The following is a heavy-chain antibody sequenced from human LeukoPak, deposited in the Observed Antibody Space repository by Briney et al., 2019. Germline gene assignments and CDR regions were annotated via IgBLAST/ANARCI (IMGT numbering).Heavy chain of an antibody. CDR2: IYSSGST. CDR3: ARRRLIVGADISGDAFDI. CDR1: GGSISSSSYY. D-gene: IGHD1-26*01. V-gene: IGHV4-39*01. Sequence: SETLSLTCTVSGGSISSSSYYWGWLRQPPGKGLEWIANIYSSGSTYYNPSLKSRVTISVDTSKNQFSLRLTSVTAADTAKYYCARRRLIVGADISGDAFDIWGQGTMVTVSS. J-gene: IGHJ3*02.